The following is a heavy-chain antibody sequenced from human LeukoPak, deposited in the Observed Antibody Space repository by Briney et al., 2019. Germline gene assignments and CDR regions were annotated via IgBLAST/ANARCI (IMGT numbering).Heavy chain of an antibody. CDR3: AHSGHLDTAVVSSTFDS. D-gene: IGHD5-18*01. J-gene: IGHJ4*02. Sequence: SGPTLVNPPQTLTLTCTFSGFSLSTTGVGVAWVRQPPGKALEWLALIYWDDAKYYSPSLKSRLTITKDTSKNQVILIMTTMDPVDTATYYCAHSGHLDTAVVSSTFDSWGQGTRVTVSS. CDR2: IYWDDAK. V-gene: IGHV2-5*02. CDR1: GFSLSTTGVG.